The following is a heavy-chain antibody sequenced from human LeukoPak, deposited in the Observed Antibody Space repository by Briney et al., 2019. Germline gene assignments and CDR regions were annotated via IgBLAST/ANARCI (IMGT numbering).Heavy chain of an antibody. Sequence: GGSLRLSCAASGFTFSSYTMSWVRQTPGKELEWVSSISSSGDNTYYADSVKGRFTVSRDNSRSTLYLQMNSLRAEDTAVYHCAKSFYYESRSRAFDIWGQGTMATVSS. CDR2: ISSSGDNT. V-gene: IGHV3-23*01. D-gene: IGHD3-22*01. J-gene: IGHJ3*02. CDR3: AKSFYYESRSRAFDI. CDR1: GFTFSSYT.